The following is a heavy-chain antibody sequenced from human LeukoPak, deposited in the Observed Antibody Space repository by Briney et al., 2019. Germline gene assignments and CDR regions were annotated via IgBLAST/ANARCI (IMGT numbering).Heavy chain of an antibody. D-gene: IGHD1-26*01. J-gene: IGHJ4*02. CDR1: GFTFSSYW. V-gene: IGHV3-7*01. Sequence: GGSLRLSCPASGFTFSSYWMSWVRQAPGKGLEWVANIKQDGSEKNYLGSVKGRFTISRDNAKNSLYLQMNSLRAEDTAVYYCYVGPTDYWGQGTLVTVSS. CDR3: YVGPTDY. CDR2: IKQDGSEK.